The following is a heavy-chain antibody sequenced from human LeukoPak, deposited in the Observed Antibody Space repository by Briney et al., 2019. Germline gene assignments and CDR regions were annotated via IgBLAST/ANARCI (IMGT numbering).Heavy chain of an antibody. J-gene: IGHJ4*02. CDR3: ARSRDGNNYVDYYLDY. D-gene: IGHD5-24*01. V-gene: IGHV3-30*01. CDR1: GLTFSSYS. Sequence: PGGSLRLSCAASGLTFSSYSMHWVRQAPGKGLEGVAVISYDGTNKQYADSVKGRFTISRDSSKNTLYLQMNSLRAEDTAVYYCARSRDGNNYVDYYLDYWGQGTLVTVSS. CDR2: ISYDGTNK.